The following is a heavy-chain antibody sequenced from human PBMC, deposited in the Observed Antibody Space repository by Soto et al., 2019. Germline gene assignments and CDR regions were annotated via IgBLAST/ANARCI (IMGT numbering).Heavy chain of an antibody. D-gene: IGHD6-13*01. CDR1: GGSISSDGYS. Sequence: QLQLQESGSGLVKPSQTLSLTCAVSGGSISSDGYSWSWIRQPPGKGLEWIGYIYHSGSTYYNPSLTSRLTISVDRSKDQFSLKLSSVTAADTAVYYCASSHAGAHITAAVHWGQGTLVTVSS. V-gene: IGHV4-30-2*01. CDR2: IYHSGST. J-gene: IGHJ4*02. CDR3: ASSHAGAHITAAVH.